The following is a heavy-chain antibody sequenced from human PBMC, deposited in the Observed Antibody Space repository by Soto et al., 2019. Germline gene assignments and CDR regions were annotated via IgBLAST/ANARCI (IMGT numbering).Heavy chain of an antibody. J-gene: IGHJ4*02. CDR3: ANRYCTNGVCYRRNFDY. D-gene: IGHD2-8*01. Sequence: EVQLLESGGGLVQPGGSLRLSCAASGFTFSSYAMSWVRQAPGKGLEWVSAISGSGGSTYYADSVKGRFTISRDNSKNTLYLQMNSLRAEDTAVYYCANRYCTNGVCYRRNFDYWGQGTLVTVSS. CDR2: ISGSGGST. CDR1: GFTFSSYA. V-gene: IGHV3-23*01.